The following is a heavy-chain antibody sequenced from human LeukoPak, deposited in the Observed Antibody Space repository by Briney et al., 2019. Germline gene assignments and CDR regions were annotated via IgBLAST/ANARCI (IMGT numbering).Heavy chain of an antibody. J-gene: IGHJ4*02. CDR2: ISNDGGDK. D-gene: IGHD2-8*02. Sequence: GGSLRLSCAASGTYAMHWVRQAPGKGLEWVALISNDGGDKYYADSVKGRFIISRDNSKNTLYLQMNSLRPEDTAVYYCARDSYGRVTGPDYWGQGTLVTVSS. CDR1: GTYA. V-gene: IGHV3-30-3*01. CDR3: ARDSYGRVTGPDY.